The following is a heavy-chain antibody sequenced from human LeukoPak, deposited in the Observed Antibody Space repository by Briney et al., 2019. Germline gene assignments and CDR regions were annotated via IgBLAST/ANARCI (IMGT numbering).Heavy chain of an antibody. CDR2: ISGNGIST. Sequence: PGGSLRLSCAASGFTFTSYAMSWVRQAPGKGLEWVSGISGNGISTYYADSVKGRFTISRDNSKSTLYLQMNSLRVEDTAEYFCGRDPNGDYVGAFEFWGQGTKVAVSS. CDR1: GFTFTSYA. V-gene: IGHV3-23*01. D-gene: IGHD3-16*01. J-gene: IGHJ3*01. CDR3: GRDPNGDYVGAFEF.